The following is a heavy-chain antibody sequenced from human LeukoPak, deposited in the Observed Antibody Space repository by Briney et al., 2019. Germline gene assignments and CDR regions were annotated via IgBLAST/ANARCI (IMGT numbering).Heavy chain of an antibody. Sequence: PSETLSLTCAVSGGSISSSNWWSWVRQPPGKGLEWIGEIYHSGSTNYNPSLKSRVTISVDKSKNQFSLKLSSVTAADTAVYYCARAYIAAAGTDYYYGMDVWGQGTTVTVSS. J-gene: IGHJ6*02. CDR2: IYHSGST. D-gene: IGHD6-13*01. V-gene: IGHV4-4*02. CDR1: GGSISSSNW. CDR3: ARAYIAAAGTDYYYGMDV.